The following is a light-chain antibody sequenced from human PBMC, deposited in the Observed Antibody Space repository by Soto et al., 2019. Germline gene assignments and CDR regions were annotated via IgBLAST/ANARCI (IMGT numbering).Light chain of an antibody. Sequence: QSALTQPPSASGSPGQSVTISCTGTSSDVGAYNYVSWYQHHPGKAPKLLVYDVNKRPSGVPDRLSGSKSGNTASLTVSGLQADEDADYYCTSHAGTINFPPIFGTGTKLTVL. CDR3: TSHAGTINFPPI. CDR1: SSDVGAYNY. CDR2: DVN. J-gene: IGLJ1*01. V-gene: IGLV2-8*01.